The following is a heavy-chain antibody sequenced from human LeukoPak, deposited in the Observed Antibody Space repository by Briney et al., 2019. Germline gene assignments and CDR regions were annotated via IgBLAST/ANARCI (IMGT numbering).Heavy chain of an antibody. J-gene: IGHJ4*02. V-gene: IGHV3-7*01. CDR2: IKEDGSEQ. CDR3: ARGKTYSDY. D-gene: IGHD2-21*01. CDR1: GFTFSNYW. Sequence: GGSLRLSCVASGFTFSNYWMNWVRHPPGTGLEWVANIKEDGSEQYYVHSVKGRLTISRDNAKKLLSLQITSLRAEDTAVYYCARGKTYSDYWGQGTLVTVSS.